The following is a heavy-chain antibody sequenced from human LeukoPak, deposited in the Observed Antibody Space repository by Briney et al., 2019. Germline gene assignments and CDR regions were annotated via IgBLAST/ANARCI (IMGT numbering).Heavy chain of an antibody. CDR2: IIPIFGTA. V-gene: IGHV1-69*05. CDR1: GGTFSSYA. D-gene: IGHD5-12*01. Sequence: GASVKVSCKASGGTFSSYAISWVRQAPGQGLEWMGGIIPIFGTANYAQKFQGRVTITTDESTSTAYMELSSLRSEDTAVYYCARAAANSGYDVSFDYWGQGTLVTVSS. CDR3: ARAAANSGYDVSFDY. J-gene: IGHJ4*02.